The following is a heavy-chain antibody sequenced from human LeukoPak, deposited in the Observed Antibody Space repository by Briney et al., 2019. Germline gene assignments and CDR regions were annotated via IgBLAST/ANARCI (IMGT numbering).Heavy chain of an antibody. CDR2: INPNSGGT. D-gene: IGHD6-13*01. J-gene: IGHJ4*02. CDR1: GYTFTGYY. V-gene: IGHV1-2*02. CDR3: ATTRYRSSWTGQN. Sequence: GASVKVSCKASGYTFTGYYMHWVRQAPGQGLEWMGWINPNSGGTNYAQKFQGRVTMTRDTSISTAYMELSRLRSDDTAVYYCATTRYRSSWTGQNWGQGTLVTVSS.